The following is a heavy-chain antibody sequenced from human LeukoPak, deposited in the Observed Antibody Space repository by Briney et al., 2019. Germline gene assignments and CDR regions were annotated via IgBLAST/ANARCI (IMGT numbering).Heavy chain of an antibody. CDR1: GGSISSYY. Sequence: KPSETLSLTCTVSGGSISSYYWSWIRQPPGKGLEWIGYIYYSGSTNQNPSLKSRVTISVDTSKNQFSLKLSSVTAADTAVYYCARDSTRDYGDYGRRRYNWFDPWGQGTLVTVSS. V-gene: IGHV4-59*12. D-gene: IGHD4-17*01. CDR2: IYYSGST. J-gene: IGHJ5*02. CDR3: ARDSTRDYGDYGRRRYNWFDP.